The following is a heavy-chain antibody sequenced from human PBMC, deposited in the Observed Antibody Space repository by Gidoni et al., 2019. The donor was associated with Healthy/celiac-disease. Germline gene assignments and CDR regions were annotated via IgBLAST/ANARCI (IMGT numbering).Heavy chain of an antibody. Sequence: EVQLLASGGGLVQPGGSLRLSCAASGFTFSSYAMRWVRQAPGKGLEWVSAISGSGGSTYYADSVKGRFTISRDNSKNTLYLQMNSLRAEDTAVYYCAKDGPDIVVVPADPFDYWGQGTLVTVSS. CDR3: AKDGPDIVVVPADPFDY. D-gene: IGHD2-2*01. CDR2: ISGSGGST. CDR1: GFTFSSYA. V-gene: IGHV3-23*01. J-gene: IGHJ4*02.